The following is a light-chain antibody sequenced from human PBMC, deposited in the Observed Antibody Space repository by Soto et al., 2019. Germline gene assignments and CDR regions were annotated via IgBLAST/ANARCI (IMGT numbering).Light chain of an antibody. CDR3: QQYNGYSSDNT. CDR1: QSISSW. CDR2: QAS. J-gene: IGKJ2*01. Sequence: DIQMTQSPSTLSASVGDRVTITCRASQSISSWLAWYQQKPGKAPKLLIYQASTLQSGVPSRLSGSGSGTTITLTIISMQPDDFASYDCQQYNGYSSDNTFGQGTKLEIK. V-gene: IGKV1-5*03.